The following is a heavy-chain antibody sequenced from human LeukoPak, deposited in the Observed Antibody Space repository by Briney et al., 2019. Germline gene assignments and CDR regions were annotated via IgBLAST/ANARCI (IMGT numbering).Heavy chain of an antibody. J-gene: IGHJ4*02. V-gene: IGHV3-21*01. Sequence: GGSLRLSCAASGFTFSSYSMTWVRQAPGKGLEGVSSISSSSSYIYYADSVKGRFTTSRDNAKNSLYLQMNSLRAEDTAVYYCARGYSSGWPPDYWGQGTPVTVSS. D-gene: IGHD6-19*01. CDR3: ARGYSSGWPPDY. CDR2: ISSSSSYI. CDR1: GFTFSSYS.